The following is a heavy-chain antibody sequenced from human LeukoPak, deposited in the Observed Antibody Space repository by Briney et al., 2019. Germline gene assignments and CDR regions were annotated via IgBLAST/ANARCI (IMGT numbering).Heavy chain of an antibody. CDR1: GYTFTSYG. CDR2: ISAYNGNT. J-gene: IGHJ6*03. CDR3: ARGYSSAPLVPDYYYYYYMDV. V-gene: IGHV1-18*01. D-gene: IGHD6-19*01. Sequence: ASVKVSCKASGYTFTSYGIIWVRQAPGQGLEWMGWISAYNGNTNYAQKLQGRVTMTTDTSTSTAYMELRSLRSDDTAVYYCARGYSSAPLVPDYYYYYYMDVWGKGTTVTVSS.